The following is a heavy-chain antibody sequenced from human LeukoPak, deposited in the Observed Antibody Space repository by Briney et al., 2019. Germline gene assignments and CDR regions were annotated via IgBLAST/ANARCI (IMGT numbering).Heavy chain of an antibody. Sequence: PGGSLRLSCAASGFTFSSYSMNWVRQAPGKGLEWVSSISSSSSYIYYADSVKGRFTISRDNAKNSLYLQMSSPRAEDTAVYYCAREGLYYYMDVWGKGTTVTVSS. J-gene: IGHJ6*03. CDR1: GFTFSSYS. CDR3: AREGLYYYMDV. CDR2: ISSSSSYI. V-gene: IGHV3-21*01.